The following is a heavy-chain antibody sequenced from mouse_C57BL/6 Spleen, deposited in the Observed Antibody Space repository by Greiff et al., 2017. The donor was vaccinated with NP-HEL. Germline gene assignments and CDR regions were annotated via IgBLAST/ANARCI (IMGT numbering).Heavy chain of an antibody. Sequence: EVQLQQSGPELVKPGASVKISCKASGYTFTDYYMNWVKQSHGKSLEWIGDINPNNGGTSYNQKFKGKATLTVDKSSSTAYMELRSLTSEDSAVYYCARWKDYYDYPDYFDYWGQGTTLTVSS. CDR1: GYTFTDYY. V-gene: IGHV1-26*01. CDR2: INPNNGGT. J-gene: IGHJ2*01. D-gene: IGHD2-4*01. CDR3: ARWKDYYDYPDYFDY.